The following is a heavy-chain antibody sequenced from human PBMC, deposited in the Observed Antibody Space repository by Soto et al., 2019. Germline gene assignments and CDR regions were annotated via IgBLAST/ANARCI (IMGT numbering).Heavy chain of an antibody. J-gene: IGHJ3*01. CDR1: GFTFSNYD. CDR3: VRDRAGGALDF. D-gene: IGHD1-26*01. Sequence: GGSLRLSCAASGFTFSNYDMNWVRQAPGKGLEWLSFITRSSSTIYYADSVKGRFTISRDNAKNSLYLQMNGLRDEDTAVYYCVRDRAGGALDFWGQGTMVTVSS. V-gene: IGHV3-48*02. CDR2: ITRSSSTI.